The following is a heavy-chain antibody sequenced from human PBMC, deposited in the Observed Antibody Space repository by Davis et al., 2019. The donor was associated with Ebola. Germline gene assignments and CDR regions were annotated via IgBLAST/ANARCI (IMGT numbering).Heavy chain of an antibody. Sequence: GGSLRLSCAVSGFPISRYWLSWVRQAPGKGLEWVANVKQAGSTTYYVNSVKGRFTVSKDNAKNSLYLQMNSLRAEDTAVYYCAALDTAAAENFGYWGQGTLVTVSS. V-gene: IGHV3-7*03. CDR1: GFPISRYW. CDR2: VKQAGSTT. CDR3: AALDTAAAENFGY. D-gene: IGHD5-18*01. J-gene: IGHJ4*02.